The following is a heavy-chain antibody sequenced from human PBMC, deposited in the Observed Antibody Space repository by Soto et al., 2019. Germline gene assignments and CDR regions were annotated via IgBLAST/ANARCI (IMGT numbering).Heavy chain of an antibody. V-gene: IGHV3-23*01. CDR3: AKDAKILDWLPTSYYFDF. J-gene: IGHJ4*02. CDR2: ISRSGNST. CDR1: GLSFSSYA. D-gene: IGHD3-9*01. Sequence: PGGSLRLSCAVSGLSFSSYAMTWVRQPPGKGLEWVSSISRSGNSTYSADSVRGRFTISRDNSKNTLYLQMNSLRAEDTAVYYWAKDAKILDWLPTSYYFDFWGQGTLVTVSS.